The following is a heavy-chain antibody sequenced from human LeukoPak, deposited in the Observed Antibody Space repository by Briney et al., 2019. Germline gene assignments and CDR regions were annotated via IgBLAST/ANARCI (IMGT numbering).Heavy chain of an antibody. Sequence: PGGSLRLSCAASGFTFSSSDMHWVRQITGKGLEWVSAIGTTGDTYFAGSVKGRFTISRDNSKNTMYLEMNSLRVDDTAVFYCGRDGGDNFYGGGARHYYYMDVWGKGTTVTVSS. V-gene: IGHV3-13*01. J-gene: IGHJ6*03. CDR2: IGTTGDT. D-gene: IGHD4/OR15-4a*01. CDR1: GFTFSSSD. CDR3: GRDGGDNFYGGGARHYYYMDV.